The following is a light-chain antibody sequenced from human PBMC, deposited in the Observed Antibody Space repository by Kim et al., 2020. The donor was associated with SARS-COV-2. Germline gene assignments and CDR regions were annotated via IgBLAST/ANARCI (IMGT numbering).Light chain of an antibody. Sequence: PGERATLSCEASQSITSSYLAWFQQKPGQAPRLLIYGASSRATGIPDRFSGSGSETDFTLTISRLEPEDLAVYYCQHYGSPPQTFGQGTKVEI. CDR2: GAS. CDR3: QHYGSPPQT. J-gene: IGKJ2*01. CDR1: QSITSSY. V-gene: IGKV3-20*01.